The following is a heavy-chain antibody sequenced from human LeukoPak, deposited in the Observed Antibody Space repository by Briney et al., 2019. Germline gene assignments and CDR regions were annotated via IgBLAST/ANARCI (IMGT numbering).Heavy chain of an antibody. Sequence: PSETLSLTCTVSGGSISSSSYYWGWIRQPPGKGLEWIGSIYYSGSTYYNPPLKSRVTISVDTSKNQFSLKLSSVTAADTAVYYCASGSGWYWVDYWGQGTLVTVSS. J-gene: IGHJ4*02. CDR2: IYYSGST. D-gene: IGHD6-19*01. CDR3: ASGSGWYWVDY. CDR1: GGSISSSSYY. V-gene: IGHV4-39*01.